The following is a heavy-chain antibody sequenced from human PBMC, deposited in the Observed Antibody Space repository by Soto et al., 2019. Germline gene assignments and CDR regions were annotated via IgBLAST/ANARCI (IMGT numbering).Heavy chain of an antibody. Sequence: SETLSLTCTVSGGSITTGGYYWSWIRQLPGKGLEWIGHRYYSESTYYNPSLKSRVSISLDTSKNQFSLRLSFVTAADTAMYYCARTKCSGGSCYSWSLDYWGQGTPVTVSS. J-gene: IGHJ4*02. CDR3: ARTKCSGGSCYSWSLDY. CDR1: GGSITTGGYY. V-gene: IGHV4-31*03. D-gene: IGHD2-15*01. CDR2: RYYSEST.